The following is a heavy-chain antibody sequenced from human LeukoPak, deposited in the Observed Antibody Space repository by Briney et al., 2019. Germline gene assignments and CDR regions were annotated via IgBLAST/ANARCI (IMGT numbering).Heavy chain of an antibody. CDR3: ARLADQHGSGFDY. CDR1: GGSISSSSYY. CDR2: IYYSGST. D-gene: IGHD3-10*01. V-gene: IGHV4-39*01. Sequence: PSETLSLTCTVSGGSISSSSYYWGWIRQPPGKGLEWIGSIYYSGSTYYNPSLKSRVTISVDTSKNQFSLKLSSVTAADTAVYYCARLADQHGSGFDYWGQGTLVTVSS. J-gene: IGHJ4*02.